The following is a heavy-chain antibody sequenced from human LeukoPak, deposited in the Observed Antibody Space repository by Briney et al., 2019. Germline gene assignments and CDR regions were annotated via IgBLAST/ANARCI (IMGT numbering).Heavy chain of an antibody. CDR3: ARLTMAAAGSLFDY. J-gene: IGHJ4*02. V-gene: IGHV1-69*04. CDR1: GGTFSSYA. Sequence: SVKVSCKASGGTFSSYAISWVRQAPGQGLEWMGRIIPILGIANYAQKFQGRVTITADKSTSTAYMELSSLRSEDTAVYYCARLTMAAAGSLFDYWGQGTLVTVSS. D-gene: IGHD6-13*01. CDR2: IIPILGIA.